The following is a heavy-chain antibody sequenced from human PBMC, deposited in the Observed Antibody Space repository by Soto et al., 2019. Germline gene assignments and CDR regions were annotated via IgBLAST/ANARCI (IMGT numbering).Heavy chain of an antibody. J-gene: IGHJ6*02. CDR1: GFSVSGNY. D-gene: IGHD5-12*01. CDR3: ARADSGYAHGYYYYGMDV. CDR2: IYSGGNT. Sequence: PGGSLRLSCAASGFSVSGNYMTWVRQAPGKGLEWVSAIYSGGNTYYADSVKGRFTISRDNSRNTLYLQMNSLRAEDTAVYYCARADSGYAHGYYYYGMDVWGQGTTVTVSS. V-gene: IGHV3-53*01.